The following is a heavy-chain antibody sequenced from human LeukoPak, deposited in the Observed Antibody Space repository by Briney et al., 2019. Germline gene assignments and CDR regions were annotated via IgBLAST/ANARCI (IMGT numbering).Heavy chain of an antibody. Sequence: PGTSLRLSCTTSGFTFDFYAMHWVRQAPGKGLEWVAVMSYDGRYRYYADSAKGRFTISRDNSKRTLYLEMCSLRPEDTALYYCARSELYYGSESYYHLDYWGHGTLVTVSS. V-gene: IGHV3-30*03. CDR1: GFTFDFYA. CDR3: ARSELYYGSESYYHLDY. CDR2: MSYDGRYR. D-gene: IGHD3-10*01. J-gene: IGHJ4*01.